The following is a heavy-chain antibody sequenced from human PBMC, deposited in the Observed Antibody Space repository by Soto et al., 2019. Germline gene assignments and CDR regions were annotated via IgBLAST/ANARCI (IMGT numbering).Heavy chain of an antibody. CDR2: IIPILGIA. Sequence: KVSCKASGGTFSSYTISWVRQAPGQGLEWMGRIIPILGIANYAQKFKGRVTITADKSTSTAYMELSSLRSEDTAVYYCARDRYYFGSGGYYPRSIDAFDIWGQGTMVT. D-gene: IGHD3-10*01. CDR3: ARDRYYFGSGGYYPRSIDAFDI. CDR1: GGTFSSYT. J-gene: IGHJ3*02. V-gene: IGHV1-69*04.